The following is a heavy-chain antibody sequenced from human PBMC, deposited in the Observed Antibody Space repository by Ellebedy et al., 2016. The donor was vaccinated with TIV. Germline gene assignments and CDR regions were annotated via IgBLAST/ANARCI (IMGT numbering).Heavy chain of an antibody. Sequence: GESLKISCEAFGFTSGSYWMTWVRQAPGKGLEWVANIKEDGSEEYYVDSVKGRFTISRDNAKNSLYLQMNSLRAEDTAVYYCVRDLHWSYFDWGQGTLVTVSS. D-gene: IGHD1-26*01. CDR2: IKEDGSEE. CDR1: GFTSGSYW. CDR3: VRDLHWSYFD. V-gene: IGHV3-7*03. J-gene: IGHJ4*02.